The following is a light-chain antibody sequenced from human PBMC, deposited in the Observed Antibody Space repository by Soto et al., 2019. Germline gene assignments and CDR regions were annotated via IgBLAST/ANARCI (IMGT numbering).Light chain of an antibody. CDR2: EVS. V-gene: IGLV2-14*01. CDR1: SSDVGGYNH. Sequence: QSVLTQPASVSGSPGQSITISCTGTSSDVGGYNHVSWYQQHPGKAPKLMIFEVSNRPSGVSNRFSGSKSGNTASLTISGLQTEDEAYYYCSSYTISSTLVFGGGTQLTVL. J-gene: IGLJ2*01. CDR3: SSYTISSTLV.